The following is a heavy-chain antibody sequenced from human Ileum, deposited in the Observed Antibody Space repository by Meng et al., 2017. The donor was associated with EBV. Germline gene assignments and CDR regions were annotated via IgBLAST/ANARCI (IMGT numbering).Heavy chain of an antibody. V-gene: IGHV4-39*07. Sequence: QLQLQESGPGLVKPSETLSLTRTFSGGPISTGNYYWGWIRQSPGKGLERIGTIYYRGNTFYNPSLKSRLTISIDTSKNEFSLTLRSVTAADTAVYYCASAYDYGDYEAFAYWGLGSLVTVAS. CDR2: IYYRGNT. J-gene: IGHJ4*02. D-gene: IGHD4-17*01. CDR1: GGPISTGNYY. CDR3: ASAYDYGDYEAFAY.